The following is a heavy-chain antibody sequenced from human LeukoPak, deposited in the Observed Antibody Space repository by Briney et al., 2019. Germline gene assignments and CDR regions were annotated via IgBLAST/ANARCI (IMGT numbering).Heavy chain of an antibody. D-gene: IGHD6-13*01. CDR3: AKGPYSSLDGSFDY. CDR2: ISSSSSYI. J-gene: IGHJ4*02. V-gene: IGHV3-21*04. Sequence: GGSLRLSCAASGFTFSSYSMNWVRQAPGKGLEWVSSISSSSSYIYYADSVKGRFTISRDNAKNSLYLQMNSLRTEDTALYYCAKGPYSSLDGSFDYWGQGTLVTVSS. CDR1: GFTFSSYS.